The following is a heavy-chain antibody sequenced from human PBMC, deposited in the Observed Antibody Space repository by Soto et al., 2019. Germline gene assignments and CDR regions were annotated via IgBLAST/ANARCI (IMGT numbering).Heavy chain of an antibody. Sequence: SVKVSCKASGGTFSSYTISWVRQAPGQGLEWMGRIIPILGIANYAQKFQGRVTITADKSTSTAYMELSSLRSEDTAVYYCARERESIAARPPYYYYMDVWGKGTTVTVSS. V-gene: IGHV1-69*04. CDR3: ARERESIAARPPYYYYMDV. CDR1: GGTFSSYT. D-gene: IGHD6-6*01. J-gene: IGHJ6*03. CDR2: IIPILGIA.